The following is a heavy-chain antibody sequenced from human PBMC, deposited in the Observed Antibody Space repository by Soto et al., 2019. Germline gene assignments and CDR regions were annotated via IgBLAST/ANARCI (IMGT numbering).Heavy chain of an antibody. CDR3: ARVGSRIPVRPFDY. CDR1: GGSISSGDYY. J-gene: IGHJ4*02. CDR2: IYYSGST. V-gene: IGHV4-30-4*01. Sequence: QVQLQESCPELVKPSQTLSLTCTVSGGSISSGDYYWSWILQPPGKGLEWIGYIYYSGSTYYNPSLKSRVTIPLDASKNQCSLKRSSVTAADTAVYYWARVGSRIPVRPFDYWGQGTLVTVSS. D-gene: IGHD6-6*01.